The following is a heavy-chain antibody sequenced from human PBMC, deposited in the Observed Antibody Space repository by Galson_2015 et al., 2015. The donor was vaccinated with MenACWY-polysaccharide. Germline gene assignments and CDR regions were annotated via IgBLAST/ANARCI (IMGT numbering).Heavy chain of an antibody. D-gene: IGHD4-11*01. Sequence: SLRLSCAASGFTFSSYWMTWVRQAPGKGLEWVANIKKDGSEKYYVDSVKGRFTISRDNAKNSLYLQMHSLRAEDTAVYSCARGHYCMNVWGQGTLLTGSS. J-gene: IGHJ4*02. CDR1: GFTFSSYW. CDR3: ARGHYCMNV. V-gene: IGHV3-7*01. CDR2: IKKDGSEK.